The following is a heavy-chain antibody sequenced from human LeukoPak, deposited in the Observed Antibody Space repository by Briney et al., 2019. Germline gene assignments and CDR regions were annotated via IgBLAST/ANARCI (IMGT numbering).Heavy chain of an antibody. J-gene: IGHJ4*02. Sequence: PGGSLRLSCAASGFTFSSYAMSWDRQAPGKGLEWVSAISGSGGSTYYADSVKGRFTISRDNSKNTLYLQMNSLRAEDTAVYYCAKEGMIVVVITTYFDYWGQGTLVTVSS. CDR3: AKEGMIVVVITTYFDY. CDR1: GFTFSSYA. CDR2: ISGSGGST. V-gene: IGHV3-23*01. D-gene: IGHD3-22*01.